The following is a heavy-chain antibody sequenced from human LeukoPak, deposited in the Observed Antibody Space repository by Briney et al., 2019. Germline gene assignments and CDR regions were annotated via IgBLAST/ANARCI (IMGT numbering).Heavy chain of an antibody. Sequence: ASVKVSCKVSGYTLTELSMHWVRQAPGKGLEWMGGFDPEDGETIYAQKFQGRVTMTEDTSTDTDYMELSSLRSEDTAVYYCATESPITCGGVIVIWGQGTLVTVSS. D-gene: IGHD3-16*02. V-gene: IGHV1-24*01. CDR3: ATESPITCGGVIVI. CDR1: GYTLTELS. CDR2: FDPEDGET. J-gene: IGHJ4*02.